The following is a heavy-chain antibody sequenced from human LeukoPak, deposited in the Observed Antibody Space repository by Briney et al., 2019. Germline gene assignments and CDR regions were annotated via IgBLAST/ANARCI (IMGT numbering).Heavy chain of an antibody. Sequence: PGGSLRLSCAASGFTFSSYWMSWVRQAPGKGLEWVSSISSSSSYIYYADSVKGRFTISRDNAKNSLYLQMNSLRAEDTAVYYCARETMVRGVLNWFDPWGQGTLVTVSS. V-gene: IGHV3-21*01. CDR3: ARETMVRGVLNWFDP. CDR2: ISSSSSYI. J-gene: IGHJ5*02. CDR1: GFTFSSYW. D-gene: IGHD3-10*01.